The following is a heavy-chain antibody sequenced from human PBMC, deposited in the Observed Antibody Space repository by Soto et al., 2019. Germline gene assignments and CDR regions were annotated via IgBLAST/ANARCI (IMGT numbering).Heavy chain of an antibody. J-gene: IGHJ4*02. CDR2: ISSNGGST. V-gene: IGHV3-64*01. Sequence: LSLPCAASGFTFSSYAMHWVRQAPGKGLEYVSAISSNGGSTYYANSVKGRFTISRDNSKNTLYLQMGSLRAEDMAVYYCARDAAAGTFDYWGQGTLVTVSS. CDR1: GFTFSSYA. D-gene: IGHD6-13*01. CDR3: ARDAAAGTFDY.